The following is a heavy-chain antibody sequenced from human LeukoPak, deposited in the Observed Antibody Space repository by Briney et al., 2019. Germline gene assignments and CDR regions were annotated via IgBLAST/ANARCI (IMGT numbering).Heavy chain of an antibody. Sequence: ASVKVSCKASGGTFSSYAISWVRQAPGQGLEWMGWINPNSCGTNYAQKFQGRVTMTRDTSISTAYMELSRLRSDDTAVYYCARGRHQWELSWFDPWGQGTLVTVSS. CDR2: INPNSCGT. CDR3: ARGRHQWELSWFDP. V-gene: IGHV1-2*02. CDR1: GGTFSSYA. D-gene: IGHD1-26*01. J-gene: IGHJ5*02.